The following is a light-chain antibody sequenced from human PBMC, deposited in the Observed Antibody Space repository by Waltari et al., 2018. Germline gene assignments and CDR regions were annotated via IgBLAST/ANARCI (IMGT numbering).Light chain of an antibody. J-gene: IGLJ2*01. Sequence: QSVLTQPPSVPGPPGQRITISCSGSVSNIESNALNWHQHPPGAAPKLLMYFNNQRPSGVPVRFSGSKSGTSASLAISGLQSEDEADYYCAAWDDTLNGVLFGGGTKLTVL. CDR3: AAWDDTLNGVL. CDR2: FNN. V-gene: IGLV1-44*01. CDR1: VSNIESNA.